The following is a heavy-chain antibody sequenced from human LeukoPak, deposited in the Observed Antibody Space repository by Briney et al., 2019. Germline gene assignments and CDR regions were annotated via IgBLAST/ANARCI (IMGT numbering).Heavy chain of an antibody. J-gene: IGHJ4*02. CDR2: IVVGSGNT. CDR1: GFTFTSSA. Sequence: SVKVSSKASGFTFTSSAMQWVRQARGQRLEWIGWIVVGSGNTNYAQKFQERVTITRDMSTSTAYMELSSLRSEDTAVYYCAADRGYSSSLYSFDYWGQGTLVTVSS. V-gene: IGHV1-58*02. D-gene: IGHD6-13*01. CDR3: AADRGYSSSLYSFDY.